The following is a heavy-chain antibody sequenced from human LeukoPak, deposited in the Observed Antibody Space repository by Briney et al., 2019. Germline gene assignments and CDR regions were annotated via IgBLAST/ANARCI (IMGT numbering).Heavy chain of an antibody. CDR1: GFTFIDFA. CDR3: AKGGVGAHFDY. Sequence: PGRSLRLSCTASGFTFIDFAMHWVRQAPGKGLEWVAVISHDGKTKYHAESVKGRFTISRDNSKNTLYLQMNSLRAEDTAVYYCAKGGVGAHFDYWGQGTLVTVSS. J-gene: IGHJ4*02. CDR2: ISHDGKTK. D-gene: IGHD1-26*01. V-gene: IGHV3-30*07.